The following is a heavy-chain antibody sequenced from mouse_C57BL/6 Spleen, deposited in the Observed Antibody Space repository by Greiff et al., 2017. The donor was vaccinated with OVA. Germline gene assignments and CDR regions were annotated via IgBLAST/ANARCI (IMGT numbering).Heavy chain of an antibody. CDR2: IYPGDGDT. D-gene: IGHD4-1*01. CDR3: VWDYCAKGG. Sequence: QVQLQQSGPELVKPGASVKFSCKASGYAFSSSCMNWVKQRPGQGLEWIGRIYPGDGDTNYNGKFKGKATLTADKSSSTAYMQLSSLTSEDSAVCFCVWDYCAKGGWGQGASVTVST. V-gene: IGHV1-82*01. CDR1: GYAFSSSC. J-gene: IGHJ4*01.